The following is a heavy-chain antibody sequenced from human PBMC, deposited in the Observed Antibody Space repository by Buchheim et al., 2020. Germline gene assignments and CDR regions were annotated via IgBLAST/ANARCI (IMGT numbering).Heavy chain of an antibody. CDR3: ARGSTFRYDFWSGYYPSFDS. D-gene: IGHD3-3*01. J-gene: IGHJ4*02. CDR1: GGSFSGYY. Sequence: QVQLQQWGAGLLKPSETLSLTCAVYGGSFSGYYWSWIRQSPGKGLEWIGEINHSGSTNYNPSLKSRVTISVDTSKNQFSLKMSSVSAADMAVYYCARGSTFRYDFWSGYYPSFDSWGQETL. V-gene: IGHV4-34*01. CDR2: INHSGST.